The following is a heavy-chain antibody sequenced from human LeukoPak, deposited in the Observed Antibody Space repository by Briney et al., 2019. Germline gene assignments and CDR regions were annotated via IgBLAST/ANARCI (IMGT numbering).Heavy chain of an antibody. Sequence: SPSETLSLTCTVSGDSISTGSYYWGWVRQPPGKGLEYIGSISYSGTTYYNPSLKSRVTISVDTSKNHFSLNLSSVSAADTAVYYCARSSAGVPFDYWGQGTLVTVS. CDR2: ISYSGTT. J-gene: IGHJ4*02. D-gene: IGHD6-13*01. CDR3: ARSSAGVPFDY. CDR1: GDSISTGSYY. V-gene: IGHV4-39*02.